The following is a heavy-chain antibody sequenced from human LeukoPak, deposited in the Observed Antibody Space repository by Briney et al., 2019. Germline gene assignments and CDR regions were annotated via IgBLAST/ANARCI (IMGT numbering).Heavy chain of an antibody. J-gene: IGHJ4*02. D-gene: IGHD5-24*01. Sequence: PGGSLRLSCAASGFTFSSYGMHWVRQAPGKGLEWVAFIRYDGSNKYYADSVKGRFTISRDNSKNTLYLQMNSLRAEDTAVYYCAKDEARRRVGYNYLIDYWGQGTLVTVSS. CDR1: GFTFSSYG. CDR2: IRYDGSNK. V-gene: IGHV3-30*02. CDR3: AKDEARRRVGYNYLIDY.